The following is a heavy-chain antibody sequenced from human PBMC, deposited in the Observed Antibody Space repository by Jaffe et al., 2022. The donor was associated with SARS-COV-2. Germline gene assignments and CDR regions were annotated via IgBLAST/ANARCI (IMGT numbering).Heavy chain of an antibody. D-gene: IGHD1-26*01. J-gene: IGHJ4*02. Sequence: QVQLQQWGAGLLKPSETLSLTCAVYGGSFSGYYWSWIRQPPGKGLEWIGEINHSGSTNYNPSLKSRVTISVDTSKNQFSLKLSSVTAADTAVYYCARGGRELLHRHRSTKLDYWGQGTLVTVSS. CDR3: ARGGRELLHRHRSTKLDY. CDR1: GGSFSGYY. V-gene: IGHV4-34*01. CDR2: INHSGST.